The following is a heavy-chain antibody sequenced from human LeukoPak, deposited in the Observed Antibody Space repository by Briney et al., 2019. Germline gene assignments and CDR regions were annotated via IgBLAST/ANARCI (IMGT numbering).Heavy chain of an antibody. V-gene: IGHV3-7*01. CDR2: IKQDGSEK. J-gene: IGHJ4*02. Sequence: GGSLRLSCAASGFTFSSYWMSWVRQAPGKGLEWVANIKQDGSEKYYVDSVKGRFTISRDNAKNSLYLQMNSLRAGDTAVYYCARTGSSVHFDYWGQGTLVTVSS. CDR1: GFTFSSYW. D-gene: IGHD2-15*01. CDR3: ARTGSSVHFDY.